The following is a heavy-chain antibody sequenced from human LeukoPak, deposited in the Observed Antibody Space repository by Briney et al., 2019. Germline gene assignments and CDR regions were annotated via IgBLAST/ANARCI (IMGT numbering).Heavy chain of an antibody. D-gene: IGHD2-15*01. CDR3: ARDLSLYCSGGSCYSLNY. V-gene: IGHV3-21*01. J-gene: IGHJ4*02. Sequence: GALRLSCAASGFTFSTYSMIWVRQAPGKGLEWVSSISAGSSYIYYADSVKGRFTVSRDNAKNSLYLQMNSLRAEDTAVYYCARDLSLYCSGGSCYSLNYWGQGTLVTVSS. CDR1: GFTFSTYS. CDR2: ISAGSSYI.